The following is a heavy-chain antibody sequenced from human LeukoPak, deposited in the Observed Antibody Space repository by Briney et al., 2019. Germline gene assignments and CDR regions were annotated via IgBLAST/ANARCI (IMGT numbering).Heavy chain of an antibody. CDR1: EFRVSYNY. CDR3: AKLEGSSSMYYFDY. Sequence: GGSLRLSCKVSEFRVSYNYMTWVRQAPRKGLEWISTFYGDSMIAYTDAVKGRFTLSTDNSKNTLYLQMNSLRAEDTAVYYCAKLEGSSSMYYFDYWGQGTLVTVSS. CDR2: FYGDSMI. J-gene: IGHJ4*02. V-gene: IGHV3-53*01. D-gene: IGHD6-6*01.